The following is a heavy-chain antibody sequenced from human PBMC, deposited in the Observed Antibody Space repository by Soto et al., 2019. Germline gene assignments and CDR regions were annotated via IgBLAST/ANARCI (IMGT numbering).Heavy chain of an antibody. CDR1: GDSFNSYG. CDR2: ISGYNGNF. CDR3: AREVDLLHTPGVDY. Sequence: ASLKVSCKASGDSFNSYGVAWVRQAPGQGLEWMGWISGYNGNFMYAEKVEERVTMTTDTSTSTAYLELRSLRFDDTAVYFCAREVDLLHTPGVDYSGKGPLVTVX. J-gene: IGHJ4*02. D-gene: IGHD5-12*01. V-gene: IGHV1-18*04.